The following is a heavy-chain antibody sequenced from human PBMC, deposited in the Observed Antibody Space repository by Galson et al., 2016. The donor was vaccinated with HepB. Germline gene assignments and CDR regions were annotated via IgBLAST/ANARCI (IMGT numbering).Heavy chain of an antibody. CDR1: GGSISNYY. CDR2: IYYSGST. Sequence: LSLTCTVSGGSISNYYWSWIRQPPGKGLEGIGYIYYSGSTNYNPSLKSRVTISVDTSKNQFSLKLSSVTAADTAVYYCGRDHDTTGIDYWGQGTLVTVSS. D-gene: IGHD1-1*01. V-gene: IGHV4-59*01. CDR3: GRDHDTTGIDY. J-gene: IGHJ4*02.